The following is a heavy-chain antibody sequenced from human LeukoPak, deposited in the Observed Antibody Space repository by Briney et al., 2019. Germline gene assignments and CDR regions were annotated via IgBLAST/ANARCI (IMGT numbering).Heavy chain of an antibody. Sequence: GGSLRLSCAASGFTFSSYAMGWVCQAPGKGLEWVSAISASGGNTDYADSVKGRFTISRDNSKNTLYLQINSLRAEDTAVYYCARCGGDCSQHYFDYWGQGTLVTVSA. D-gene: IGHD2-21*02. J-gene: IGHJ4*02. CDR1: GFTFSSYA. CDR2: ISASGGNT. CDR3: ARCGGDCSQHYFDY. V-gene: IGHV3-23*01.